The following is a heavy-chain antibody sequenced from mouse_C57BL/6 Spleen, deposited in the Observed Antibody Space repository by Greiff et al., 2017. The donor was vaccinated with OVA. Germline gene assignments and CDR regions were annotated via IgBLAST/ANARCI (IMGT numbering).Heavy chain of an antibody. V-gene: IGHV5-17*01. CDR1: GFTFSDYG. D-gene: IGHD4-1*01. J-gene: IGHJ1*03. CDR2: ISSGSSTI. CDR3: ARLNWDWYFDV. Sequence: EVKVVESGGGLVKPGGSLKLSCAASGFTFSDYGMHWVRQAPEKGLEWAAYISSGSSTIYYADTVKGRFTISRDNAKNTLFLQMTSLRSEDTAMYYCARLNWDWYFDVWGTGTTVTVSS.